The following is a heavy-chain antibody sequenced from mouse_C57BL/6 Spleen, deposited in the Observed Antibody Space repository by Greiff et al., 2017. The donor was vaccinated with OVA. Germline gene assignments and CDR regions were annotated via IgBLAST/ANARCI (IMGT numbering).Heavy chain of an antibody. CDR2: IWTGGGT. CDR3: ARKEGSSYVGWYFDV. Sequence: VQGVESGPGLVAPSQSLSITCTVSGFSLTSYAISWVRQPPGKGLEWLGVIWTGGGTNYNSALKSRLSISKDNSKSQVFLKMNSLQTDDTARYYCARKEGSSYVGWYFDVWGTGTTVTVSS. J-gene: IGHJ1*03. V-gene: IGHV2-9-1*01. CDR1: GFSLTSYA. D-gene: IGHD1-1*01.